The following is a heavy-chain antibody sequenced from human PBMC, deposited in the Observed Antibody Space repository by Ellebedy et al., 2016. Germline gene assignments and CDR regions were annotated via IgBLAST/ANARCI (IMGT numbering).Heavy chain of an antibody. J-gene: IGHJ3*02. Sequence: GGSLRLXXAASGCAFSNYAMSWVRQVPGMGLEWVGLEWVSAIIDSGRDTWYADSVKGRFTISRDNSKNTLHLQMNSLRAEDTAVYYCARGKGYITIFGVVSHEPDAFDIWGQGTMVTVSS. V-gene: IGHV3-23*01. D-gene: IGHD3-3*01. CDR1: GCAFSNYA. CDR2: IIDSGRDT. CDR3: ARGKGYITIFGVVSHEPDAFDI.